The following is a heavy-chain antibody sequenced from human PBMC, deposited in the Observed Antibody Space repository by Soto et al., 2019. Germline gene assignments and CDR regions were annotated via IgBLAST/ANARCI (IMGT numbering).Heavy chain of an antibody. CDR2: IDPSDSQT. CDR1: GYSFAGYW. D-gene: IGHD3-22*01. CDR3: ARQIYDSDTGPNFKYYFDS. Sequence: PGESLTISCKGSGYSFAGYWITWVRQKPGKGLEWMGRIDPSDSQTYYSPSFRGHVTISVTKSITTVFLQWSSLRASDTAMYYCARQIYDSDTGPNFKYYFDSWGQGTTVTVSS. J-gene: IGHJ4*02. V-gene: IGHV5-10-1*01.